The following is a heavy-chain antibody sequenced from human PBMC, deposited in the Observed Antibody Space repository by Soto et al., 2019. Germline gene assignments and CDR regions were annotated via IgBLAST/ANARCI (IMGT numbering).Heavy chain of an antibody. CDR1: GGSISSGGYS. J-gene: IGHJ4*02. V-gene: IGHV4-30-2*01. Sequence: SETLSLTGAVSGGSISSGGYSWSWIRQPPGKGLEWIGYIYHSGSTYYNPSLKSRVTISVDRSKNQFSLKLSSVTAADTAVYYCARNKGSTVDYWGQGTLVTVSS. D-gene: IGHD6-13*01. CDR2: IYHSGST. CDR3: ARNKGSTVDY.